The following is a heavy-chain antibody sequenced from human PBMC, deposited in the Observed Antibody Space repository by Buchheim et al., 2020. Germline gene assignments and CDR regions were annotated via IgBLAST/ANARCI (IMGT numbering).Heavy chain of an antibody. Sequence: QVQLQESGPGLVTPSGTLSLTCVVSGDSITGNKWWSWVRQPPGKGLEWIGEIYHSGSTNYNPSLKSRVIISVDKSQNHFSLSLSSVTAADTAVYYCARGGSSIPYWGQGSL. CDR2: IYHSGST. D-gene: IGHD6-6*01. V-gene: IGHV4-4*02. CDR1: GDSITGNKW. J-gene: IGHJ4*02. CDR3: ARGGSSIPY.